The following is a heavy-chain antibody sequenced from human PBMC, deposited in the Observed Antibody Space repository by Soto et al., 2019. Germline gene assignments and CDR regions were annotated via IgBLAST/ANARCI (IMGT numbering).Heavy chain of an antibody. D-gene: IGHD2-8*01. CDR2: ISSSGSTI. V-gene: IGHV3-48*03. Sequence: PVGSLRLSCAASGFTFSSYEMNWVRQAPGKGLEWVSYISSSGSTIYYADSVKGRFTISRDNAKNSLYLQMNSLRAEDTAVYYCARDHNVLMVYALDLWGRGTLVTVSS. CDR1: GFTFSSYE. J-gene: IGHJ2*01. CDR3: ARDHNVLMVYALDL.